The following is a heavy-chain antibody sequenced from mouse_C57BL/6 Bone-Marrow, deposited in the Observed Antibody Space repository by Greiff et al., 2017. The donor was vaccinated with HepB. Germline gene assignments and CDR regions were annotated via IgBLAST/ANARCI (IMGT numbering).Heavy chain of an antibody. J-gene: IGHJ3*01. V-gene: IGHV1-76*01. CDR1: GYTFTDYY. CDR3: ARSASSNSLAY. CDR2: IYPGSGNT. Sequence: VHLVESGAELVRPGASVKLSCKASGYTFTDYYINWVKQRPGQGLEWIARIYPGSGNTYYNEKFKGKATLTAEKSSSTAYMQLSSLTSEDSAVYFCARSASSNSLAYWGQGTLVTVSA. D-gene: IGHD2-5*01.